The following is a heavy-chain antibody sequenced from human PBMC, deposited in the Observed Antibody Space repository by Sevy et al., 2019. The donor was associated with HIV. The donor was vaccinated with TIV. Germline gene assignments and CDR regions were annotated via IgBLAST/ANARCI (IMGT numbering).Heavy chain of an antibody. CDR3: VREAFCSSATCYRPY. CDR1: GFTVSSNY. V-gene: IGHV3-66*01. J-gene: IGHJ4*02. D-gene: IGHD2-2*01. CDR2: FYINGNT. Sequence: GGSLRLSCVASGFTVSSNYMSWVRQAPGKGLEWVSIFYINGNTYYSDSVKGRFIISRDTSQNTVFLHMNSLRAEDTAVYYRVREAFCSSATCYRPYWGQGTLVTVSS.